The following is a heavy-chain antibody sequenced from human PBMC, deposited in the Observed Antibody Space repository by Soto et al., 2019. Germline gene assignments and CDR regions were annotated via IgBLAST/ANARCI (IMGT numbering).Heavy chain of an antibody. CDR3: ASCLQVTGDCY. Sequence: QVQLQESGPGLVKPSETLSLTCTVSGAYGFSGALFWNWIRPTPGTGLEWIGDISHSGSANFNPSLKSRATISVDTSKSQFYLNLSSVTAADPAVYFCASCLQVTGDCYWGQGTLVTVSS. V-gene: IGHV4-61*08. J-gene: IGHJ4*02. CDR1: GAYGFSGALF. CDR2: ISHSGSA. D-gene: IGHD2-21*02.